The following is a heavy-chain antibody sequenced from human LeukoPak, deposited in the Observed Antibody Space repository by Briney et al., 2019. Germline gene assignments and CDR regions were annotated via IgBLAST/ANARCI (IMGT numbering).Heavy chain of an antibody. CDR3: AKGAYYYYGSGSYLGSS. J-gene: IGHJ4*02. V-gene: IGHV3-30*02. D-gene: IGHD3-10*01. CDR2: IRYDGSNK. Sequence: PGGSLRLPCAAPGFTFSSYGMHWVRQAPGKGLEWVAFIRYDGSNKYYADSVKGRFTISRDNSKNTLYLQMNSLRAEDTAVYYCAKGAYYYYGSGSYLGSSWGQGTLVTVSS. CDR1: GFTFSSYG.